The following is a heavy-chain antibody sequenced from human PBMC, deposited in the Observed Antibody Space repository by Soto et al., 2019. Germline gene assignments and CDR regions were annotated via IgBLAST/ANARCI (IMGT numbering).Heavy chain of an antibody. CDR2: ISSGSSYI. CDR3: AKVMTEYSGVAIDH. CDR1: GFTFSSYS. D-gene: IGHD6-19*01. J-gene: IGHJ4*02. V-gene: IGHV3-21*01. Sequence: GSLRLSCAASGFTFSSYSMNWVRQAPGKGLEWVSSISSGSSYIYYADSVKGRFTISXXXXKXXXNXQXXXLRRDDTAMYFCAKVMTEYSGVAIDHWGQGTLVAVSS.